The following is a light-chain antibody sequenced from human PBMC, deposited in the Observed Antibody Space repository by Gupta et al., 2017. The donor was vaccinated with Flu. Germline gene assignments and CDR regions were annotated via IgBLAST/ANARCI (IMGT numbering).Light chain of an antibody. CDR1: QGISSY. Sequence: AIRMTQSPSSFSASTGDRVTITCRASQGISSYLAWYQQKPGKAPKLLIYAASTLQSGVPSRFSGSGYGTDFTLTISCLQSEAFPPYHCQQYDSYPLFTFGPGTKVDIK. CDR3: QQYDSYPLFT. CDR2: AAS. V-gene: IGKV1-8*01. J-gene: IGKJ3*01.